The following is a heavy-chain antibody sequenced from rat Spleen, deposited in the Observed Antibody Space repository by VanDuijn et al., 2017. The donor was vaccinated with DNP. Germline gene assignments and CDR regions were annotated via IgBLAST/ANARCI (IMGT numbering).Heavy chain of an antibody. J-gene: IGHJ2*01. V-gene: IGHV5-29*01. D-gene: IGHD1-12*02. CDR3: ARHYYDGSYYFDY. CDR2: ISYDGSST. CDR1: GLTFSNYG. Sequence: EVQLVESGGDLVQPGRSLKLSCTASGLTFSNYGMAWVRQAPTTGLEWVATISYDGSSTYYRDSVKGRFTISRDNAKSTLYLQMDSLRSEDTATYYCARHYYDGSYYFDYWGQGVMVTVSS.